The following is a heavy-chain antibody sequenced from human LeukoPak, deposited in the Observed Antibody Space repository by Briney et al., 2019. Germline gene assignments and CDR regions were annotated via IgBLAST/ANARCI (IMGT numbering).Heavy chain of an antibody. V-gene: IGHV4-4*07. J-gene: IGHJ6*03. CDR1: GGSISYFY. CDR2: IYTSGST. CDR3: ARVRGSSGSYEYCHYMDV. Sequence: KPSETLSLTCTVSGGSISYFYWSWIRQPAGKGLEWIGRIYTSGSTNYNPSLKSRVTMSVDTSKKQFSLKLSSVTAADTAVYYCARVRGSSGSYEYCHYMDVWGKGTTVTISS. D-gene: IGHD1-26*01.